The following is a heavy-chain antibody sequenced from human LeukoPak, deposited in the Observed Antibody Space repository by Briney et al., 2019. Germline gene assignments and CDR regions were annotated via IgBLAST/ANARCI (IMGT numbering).Heavy chain of an antibody. CDR2: INPNSGGT. V-gene: IGHV1-2*02. CDR3: ARFDTVAPGRPYDI. D-gene: IGHD5-12*01. J-gene: IGHJ3*02. Sequence: GASVKVSCKASEYTFTDYYLHWVRQAPGEGLEWMGWINPNSGGTNTAQKFQGRVTMTSDTSVSTAYMELSSLRSGDTAVYYCARFDTVAPGRPYDIWGQGTKVTVSS. CDR1: EYTFTDYY.